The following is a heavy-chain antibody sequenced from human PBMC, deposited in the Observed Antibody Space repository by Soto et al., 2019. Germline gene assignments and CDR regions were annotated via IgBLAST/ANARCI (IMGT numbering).Heavy chain of an antibody. CDR1: GFTVSSNY. D-gene: IGHD1-26*01. J-gene: IGHJ5*02. V-gene: IGHV3-66*01. Sequence: EVQLVESGGGLVQPGGSLRLSCAASGFTVSSNYMSWVRQAPGKGLEWVSVIYRGGSTYYADSVKGRCTISRDNSKNTLYLQMNSQRADDTAVYYCARDQRSYVDVSWFDPWGQGTLVTVSS. CDR3: ARDQRSYVDVSWFDP. CDR2: IYRGGST.